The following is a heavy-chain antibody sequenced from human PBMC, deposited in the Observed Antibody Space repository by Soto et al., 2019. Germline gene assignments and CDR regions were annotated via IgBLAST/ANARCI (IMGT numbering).Heavy chain of an antibody. CDR1: GGSISSGGYY. V-gene: IGHV4-31*03. D-gene: IGHD3-9*01. Sequence: QVQLQESGPGLVKPSQTLSLTCTVSGGSISSGGYYWSWIRQHPGKGLEWIGYIYYSGSTYYNPSLQSRVTISVDTSKNQFSLKLSSVTAADTAVYYCARGSGYYDILTGYVYNWFDPWGQGTLVTVSS. CDR3: ARGSGYYDILTGYVYNWFDP. CDR2: IYYSGST. J-gene: IGHJ5*02.